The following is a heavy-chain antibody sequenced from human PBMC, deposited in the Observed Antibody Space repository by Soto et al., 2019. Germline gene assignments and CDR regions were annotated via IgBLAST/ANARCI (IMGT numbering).Heavy chain of an antibody. V-gene: IGHV3-30-3*01. D-gene: IGHD3-10*01. CDR3: ARDHRPNYYGSGSYYRYNYYYYCCMDV. CDR1: GFTFSSYA. J-gene: IGHJ6*02. CDR2: ISYDGSNK. Sequence: QVQLVESGGGVVQPGRSLRLSCAASGFTFSSYAMHWVRQAPGKGLEWVAVISYDGSNKYYEDSVKGRFTISRHNSKNTLYLGMNSLRGEDTAVYCCARDHRPNYYGSGSYYRYNYYYYCCMDVCGQGTTVTVSS.